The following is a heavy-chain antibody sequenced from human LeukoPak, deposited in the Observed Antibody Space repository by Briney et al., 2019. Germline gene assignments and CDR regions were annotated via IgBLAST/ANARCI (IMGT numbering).Heavy chain of an antibody. Sequence: SETLSLTRAVYGGSFSGYYWNWIRQPPGKGLEWIGEINHSGSTNYNPSLKSRVTISVDTSKNQFSLKLSSVTAADTAVYYCARGEVCSSTSCPLSFDYWGQGTLVTVSS. D-gene: IGHD2-2*01. J-gene: IGHJ4*02. CDR3: ARGEVCSSTSCPLSFDY. V-gene: IGHV4-34*01. CDR1: GGSFSGYY. CDR2: INHSGST.